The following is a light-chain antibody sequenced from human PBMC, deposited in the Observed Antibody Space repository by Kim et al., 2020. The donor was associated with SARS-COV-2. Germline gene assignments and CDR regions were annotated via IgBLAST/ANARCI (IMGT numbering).Light chain of an antibody. CDR2: GAS. J-gene: IGKJ4*01. CDR1: QSVNSN. Sequence: EILMTQSPGTLSVSPGERATLSCRASQSVNSNLAWYQQKPGQAPRLLIYGASTRATGIPARFSGTGSGTEFILTISSLQSEDFAVYYCQQYNNWPPLTFGGGTKVDIK. CDR3: QQYNNWPPLT. V-gene: IGKV3-15*01.